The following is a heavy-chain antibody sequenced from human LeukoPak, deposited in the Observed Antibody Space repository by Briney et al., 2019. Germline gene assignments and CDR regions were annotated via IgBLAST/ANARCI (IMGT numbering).Heavy chain of an antibody. D-gene: IGHD2-15*01. Sequence: GGSLRLSCAASGFTLSSYAMSWVRQGPGKGLEWVSAISVSGNTYHADSVKGRFTISRDNSKNTLYLQMNSLRAEDTAVYYCAKDLPYCSGGSCYSSAFDIWGQGTMVTVSS. J-gene: IGHJ3*02. CDR1: GFTLSSYA. CDR3: AKDLPYCSGGSCYSSAFDI. V-gene: IGHV3-23*01. CDR2: ISVSGNT.